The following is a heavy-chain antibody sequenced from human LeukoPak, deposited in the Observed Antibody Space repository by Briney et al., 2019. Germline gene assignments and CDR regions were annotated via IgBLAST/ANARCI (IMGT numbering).Heavy chain of an antibody. V-gene: IGHV3-7*01. CDR1: GFTLSNHW. CDR2: INPSGSET. J-gene: IGHJ6*02. Sequence: PGGSLRLSCAASGFTLSNHWLTWVRQAPGKRPQWVAHINPSGSETAFLDSVRGRFTISRDSSKNSLYLQVNTLRVEDTAVYHCARGHYGLEVWGQGPTVPVS. CDR3: ARGHYGLEV.